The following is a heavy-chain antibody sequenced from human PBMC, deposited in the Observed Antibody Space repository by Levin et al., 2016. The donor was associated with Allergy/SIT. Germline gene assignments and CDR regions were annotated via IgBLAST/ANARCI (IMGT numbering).Heavy chain of an antibody. J-gene: IGHJ4*02. V-gene: IGHV4-59*08. Sequence: WIRQPPGKGLEWIGCIYYSGSTNYNPSLKSRVTISVDTSKNQFSLKLSSVTAADTAVYYCARHGGLRDGYNTNWGQGTLVTVSS. CDR3: ARHGGLRDGYNTN. CDR2: IYYSGST. D-gene: IGHD5-24*01.